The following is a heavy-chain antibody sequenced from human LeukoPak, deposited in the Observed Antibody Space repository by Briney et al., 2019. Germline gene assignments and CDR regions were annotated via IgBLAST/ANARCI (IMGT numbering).Heavy chain of an antibody. V-gene: IGHV4-39*07. Sequence: SETLSLTCTVSGASISSSTYYWGWIRQPPGKGLEWIGSIYYSGSTYYNPSLKSRVTISGDTSKNQFSLKLTSVTAADTAVYYCARGFWSRYFDYWGQGTLVIVSS. J-gene: IGHJ4*02. D-gene: IGHD2-8*02. CDR1: GASISSSTYY. CDR3: ARGFWSRYFDY. CDR2: IYYSGST.